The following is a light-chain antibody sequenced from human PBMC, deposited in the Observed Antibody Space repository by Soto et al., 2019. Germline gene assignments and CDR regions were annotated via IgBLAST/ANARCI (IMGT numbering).Light chain of an antibody. J-gene: IGKJ4*01. Sequence: EMVMTQGPATLSVSPGERATLSYMSSQSVSSNVPWYQQTPGRAPGLLIYGASTRATGIPARFSGSGSGTDFTLTITSLQSEDFAVYYCQQYNSLPLTFGGGTKVDIK. CDR2: GAS. V-gene: IGKV3-15*01. CDR3: QQYNSLPLT. CDR1: QSVSSN.